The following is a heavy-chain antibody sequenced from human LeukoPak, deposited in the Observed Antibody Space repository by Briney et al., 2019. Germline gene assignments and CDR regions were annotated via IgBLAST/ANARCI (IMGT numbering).Heavy chain of an antibody. V-gene: IGHV4-59*08. CDR2: IYYSGST. D-gene: IGHD5-12*01. J-gene: IGHJ4*02. CDR3: ARLNDGYSGYDYALYFDD. Sequence: SETLSLTCTVSGGSISSYYWSWIRQPPGKGLEWIGYIYYSGSTNYNPSLKSRVTISVDTSKNQFSLKLSSVTAADTAVYYCARLNDGYSGYDYALYFDDWGQGTLVTVSS. CDR1: GGSISSYY.